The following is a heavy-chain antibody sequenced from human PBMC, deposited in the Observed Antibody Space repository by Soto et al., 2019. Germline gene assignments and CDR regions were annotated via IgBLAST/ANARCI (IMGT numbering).Heavy chain of an antibody. CDR1: GGSISSYY. V-gene: IGHV4-59*12. D-gene: IGHD6-19*01. CDR2: IYYSGST. CDR3: ARRRGSSGWKTNFDY. J-gene: IGHJ4*02. Sequence: SEILSLTCTVSGGSISSYYLSWIRQPPGKGLEWIGYIYYSGSTNYNPSLKSRVTISVDTSKNQFSLKLSSVTAEDTAVYYCARRRGSSGWKTNFDYWGQGTLVTVSS.